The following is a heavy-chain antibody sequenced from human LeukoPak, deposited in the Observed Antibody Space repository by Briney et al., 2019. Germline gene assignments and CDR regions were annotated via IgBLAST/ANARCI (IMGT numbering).Heavy chain of an antibody. CDR1: GYSFTDYW. CDR3: TRPDSTGFYTD. J-gene: IGHJ4*02. Sequence: GESLQISCKGSGYSFTDYWIAWVRQVPGKGLEWMAIVYPRDSDTRYSPSFQGQVTVSADKSISTAYLQWSSLKASDTAIYYCTRPDSTGFYTDWGQGTLVTVSS. CDR2: VYPRDSDT. D-gene: IGHD3-22*01. V-gene: IGHV5-51*01.